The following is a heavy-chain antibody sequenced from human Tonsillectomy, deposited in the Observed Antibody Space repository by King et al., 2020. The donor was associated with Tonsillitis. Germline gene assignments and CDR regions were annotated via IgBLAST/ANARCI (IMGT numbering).Heavy chain of an antibody. CDR2: IYHSGST. Sequence: VQLQESGPGLVKPSETLSLTCAVSGYSISSGYYWGWIRQPPGKGLEWIGSIYHSGSTYYNPSLKSRVTLSVDTSKNQFSLMLSSLTAADTAVYSCARDARYYDSRGYTYFFDYWGQGTLVTVSS. J-gene: IGHJ4*02. V-gene: IGHV4-38-2*02. CDR3: ARDARYYDSRGYTYFFDY. CDR1: GYSISSGYY. D-gene: IGHD3-22*01.